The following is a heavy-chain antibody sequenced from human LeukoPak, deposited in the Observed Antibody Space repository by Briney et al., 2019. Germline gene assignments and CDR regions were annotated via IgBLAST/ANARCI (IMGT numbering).Heavy chain of an antibody. CDR3: ARDPYSSGRADY. J-gene: IGHJ4*02. D-gene: IGHD3-22*01. Sequence: ASVKVSCKASGYTFTGYYMHWVRRAPGQGLEWMGWINPNSGGTNYAQKFQGRVTMTTDTSISTAYMELSRLRSDDTAVYYCARDPYSSGRADYWGQGTLVTVSS. V-gene: IGHV1-2*02. CDR1: GYTFTGYY. CDR2: INPNSGGT.